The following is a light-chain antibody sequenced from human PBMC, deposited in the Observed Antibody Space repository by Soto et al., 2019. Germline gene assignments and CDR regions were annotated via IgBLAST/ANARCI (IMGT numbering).Light chain of an antibody. J-gene: IGKJ1*01. CDR3: QKYGTSPQT. CDR1: QSVSNSY. V-gene: IGKV3-20*01. CDR2: GAA. Sequence: EIVLTQSPGTLSLFLGDRASLSCSASQSVSNSYLAWYQQKPGQAPRLLIYGAASRATGIPDRFSGRGSGTDFTLTISRLEPEDFAVYFCQKYGTSPQTFGQGNKGDIK.